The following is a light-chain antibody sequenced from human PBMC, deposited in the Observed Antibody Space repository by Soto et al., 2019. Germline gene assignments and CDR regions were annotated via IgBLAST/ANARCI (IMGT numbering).Light chain of an antibody. CDR1: SSDVGTYNY. Sequence: QSALTQPRSVSGSPGQSVTISCTGTSSDVGTYNYVSWFQQHPGKAPKLMIFDVTKRPSGVPDRFSGSKSGNTASLTISGLQAEDEADYYCCSYAGSHTLFGGGTKLTVL. J-gene: IGLJ2*01. CDR3: CSYAGSHTL. CDR2: DVT. V-gene: IGLV2-11*01.